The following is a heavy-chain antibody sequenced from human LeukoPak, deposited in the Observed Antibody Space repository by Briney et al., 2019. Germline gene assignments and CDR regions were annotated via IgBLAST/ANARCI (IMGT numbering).Heavy chain of an antibody. Sequence: GASVKVFCKASGYTFIGYYTHWVRQAPGQGLEWMGWINPNSGGTNYAQKFQGRVTMTRDTSISTAYMELSRLRSDDTAVYYCAREGPAAMRRAFDIWGQGTMVTVSS. V-gene: IGHV1-2*02. CDR1: GYTFIGYY. CDR2: INPNSGGT. CDR3: AREGPAAMRRAFDI. D-gene: IGHD2-2*01. J-gene: IGHJ3*02.